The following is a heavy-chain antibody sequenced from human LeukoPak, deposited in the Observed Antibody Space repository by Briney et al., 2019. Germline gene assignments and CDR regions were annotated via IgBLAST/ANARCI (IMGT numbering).Heavy chain of an antibody. CDR3: AKGHSPGAADYYYYYYMDV. D-gene: IGHD2-15*01. Sequence: AGGSLSLSCAASGFTFNSYAMSWVRQAPGKGLEWVSGISGSGDRTYYADAVKGRFTISRDNSKNTLYLQINSVGAEDTAVYYCAKGHSPGAADYYYYYYMDVWGKGTTVTDSS. CDR2: ISGSGDRT. V-gene: IGHV3-23*01. CDR1: GFTFNSYA. J-gene: IGHJ6*03.